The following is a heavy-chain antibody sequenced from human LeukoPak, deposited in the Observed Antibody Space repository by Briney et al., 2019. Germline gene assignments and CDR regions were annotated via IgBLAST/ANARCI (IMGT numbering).Heavy chain of an antibody. CDR1: GYTFTSYG. V-gene: IGHV1-18*01. CDR2: ISAYNGNT. Sequence: GASVKVSCKASGYTFTSYGISWVRQAPGQGLECMGWISAYNGNTNYAQKLQGRVTMTTDTSTSTAYMELRSLRSDDTAVYYCARHPAIAAAGTKIFDYWGQGTLVTVSS. D-gene: IGHD6-13*01. CDR3: ARHPAIAAAGTKIFDY. J-gene: IGHJ4*02.